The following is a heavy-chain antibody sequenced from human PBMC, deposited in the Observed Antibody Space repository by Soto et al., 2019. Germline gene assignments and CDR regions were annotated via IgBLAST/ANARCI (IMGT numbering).Heavy chain of an antibody. D-gene: IGHD2-15*01. CDR3: ARGRYCLNGRCFPNWFDS. V-gene: IGHV4-30-4*02. Sequence: SETLSLICSVSGDSISTVDYFWAWIRQPPGQALEYIGYIYKSTTTYYNPSFESRVAISLDTSKSQFSLTVTSVTAADTAVYFCARGRYCLNGRCFPNWFDSWGQGTLVTVSS. CDR2: IYKSTTT. CDR1: GDSISTVDYF. J-gene: IGHJ5*01.